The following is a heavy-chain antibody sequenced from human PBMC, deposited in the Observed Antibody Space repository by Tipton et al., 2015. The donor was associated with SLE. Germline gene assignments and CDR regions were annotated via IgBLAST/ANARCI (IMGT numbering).Heavy chain of an antibody. J-gene: IGHJ6*03. CDR1: SYTFTSYG. CDR3: ARRTPETRGYYYYMDV. D-gene: IGHD1-14*01. V-gene: IGHV1-18*01. Sequence: QLVQSGAEVKKPGASVKVSCKASSYTFTSYGISWVRRAPGQGLEWMGWISGYNGNTDYAQKLQGRVTMTTDTSTSTAYMELRSLRSDDTAVYYCARRTPETRGYYYYMDVWGKGTTVTVSS. CDR2: ISGYNGNT.